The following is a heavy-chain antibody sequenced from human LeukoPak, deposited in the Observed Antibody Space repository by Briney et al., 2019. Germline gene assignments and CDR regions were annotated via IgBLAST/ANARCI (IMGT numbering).Heavy chain of an antibody. CDR1: GFTFDDYA. V-gene: IGHV3-9*01. CDR2: ISWNSGSI. Sequence: PGGSLRLSCAASGFTFDDYAMPWVRQAPGKGLEWVSGISWNSGSIGYADSVKGRFTISRDNAKNSLYLQMNSLRAEDTALYYCAKDIGGPSTYLSGYSSGWYVFNYYGMDVWGQGTTVTVSS. J-gene: IGHJ6*02. D-gene: IGHD6-19*01. CDR3: AKDIGGPSTYLSGYSSGWYVFNYYGMDV.